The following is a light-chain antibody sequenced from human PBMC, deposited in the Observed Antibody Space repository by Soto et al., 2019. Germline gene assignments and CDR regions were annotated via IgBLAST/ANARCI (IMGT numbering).Light chain of an antibody. CDR3: QQYGNSPWT. Sequence: EIVLTQSPGTLSLSPGERATLSCRASQSVSSNYLAWYQQKPGQAPRLLIYGASSRATGIPDRFSGSGSGTDFTLTISRLEPEDFPVYYCQQYGNSPWTFGQGTKVDIK. J-gene: IGKJ1*01. CDR2: GAS. V-gene: IGKV3-20*01. CDR1: QSVSSNY.